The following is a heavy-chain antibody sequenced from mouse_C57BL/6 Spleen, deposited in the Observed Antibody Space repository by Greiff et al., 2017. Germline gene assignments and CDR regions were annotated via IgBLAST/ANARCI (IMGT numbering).Heavy chain of an antibody. D-gene: IGHD1-1*01. CDR2: ISYDGSN. V-gene: IGHV3-6*01. CDR3: ARDGSYYGSSRGSLMDY. J-gene: IGHJ4*01. CDR1: GYSITSGYY. Sequence: EVKLVESGPGLVKPSQSLSLTCSVTGYSITSGYYWNWIRQFPGNKLEWMGYISYDGSNNYNPSLKNRISITRDTSKNQFFLKLNSVTTEDTATYYCARDGSYYGSSRGSLMDYWGQGTSVTVSS.